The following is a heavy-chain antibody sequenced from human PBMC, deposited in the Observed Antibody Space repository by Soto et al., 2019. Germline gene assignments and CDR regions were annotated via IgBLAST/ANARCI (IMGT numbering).Heavy chain of an antibody. J-gene: IGHJ4*02. CDR1: GFVFSSYD. CDR3: ARDLRVWGTYRFFEY. CDR2: ISPYSGDT. D-gene: IGHD3-16*02. Sequence: QVQLVQSGAEVKKPGASVKVSCQASGFVFSSYDISWVRQAPGQGLEWIGWISPYSGDTRYTQKLQDRVTMTTDTSTNTAYMELRSLTSDDTAVYYCARDLRVWGTYRFFEYWGQGTLVSVSS. V-gene: IGHV1-18*04.